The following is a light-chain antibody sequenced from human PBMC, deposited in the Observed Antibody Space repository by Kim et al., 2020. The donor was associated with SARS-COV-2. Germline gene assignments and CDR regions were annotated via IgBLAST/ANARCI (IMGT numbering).Light chain of an antibody. CDR3: QKYNKWPLT. Sequence: SVSPVERATLPCRASQSISNNFAWYKHTPGQAPRLLNYDASTRATGIPARFSGSGSGTEFTLTISTLQSEEFAVYYCQKYNKWPLTFGGGTKVEI. J-gene: IGKJ4*01. CDR1: QSISNN. CDR2: DAS. V-gene: IGKV3-15*01.